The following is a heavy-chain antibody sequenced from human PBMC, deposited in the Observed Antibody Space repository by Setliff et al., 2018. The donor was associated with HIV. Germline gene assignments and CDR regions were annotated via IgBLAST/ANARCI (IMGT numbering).Heavy chain of an antibody. D-gene: IGHD1-26*01. CDR2: IFTSGTI. J-gene: IGHJ4*02. Sequence: KPSETMSLTCAVSGGSISSHYWGWIRQPPGKGLEWIGRIFTSGTINTNLSLRSRVTMSVDTSKNRIYLKMNSVTAADTAVYYCATDVGATNRFDYWGQGILVTVS. CDR3: ATDVGATNRFDY. V-gene: IGHV4-4*07. CDR1: GGSISSHY.